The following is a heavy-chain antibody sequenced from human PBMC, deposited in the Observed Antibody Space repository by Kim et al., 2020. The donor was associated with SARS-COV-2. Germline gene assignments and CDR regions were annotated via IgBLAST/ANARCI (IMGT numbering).Heavy chain of an antibody. CDR2: IDPSDSYT. J-gene: IGHJ5*02. Sequence: GESLKISCKGSGYSFTSYWISWVRQMPGKGLEWMGRIDPSDSYTNYSPSFQGHVTISADKSISTAYLQWSSLKASDTAMYYCARHEFSWSAGTTGGWFDPWGQGTLVTVSS. V-gene: IGHV5-10-1*01. CDR1: GYSFTSYW. CDR3: ARHEFSWSAGTTGGWFDP. D-gene: IGHD1-7*01.